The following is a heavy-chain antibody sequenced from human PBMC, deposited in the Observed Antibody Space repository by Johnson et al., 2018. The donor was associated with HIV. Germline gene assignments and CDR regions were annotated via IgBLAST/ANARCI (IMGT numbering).Heavy chain of an antibody. CDR1: GFTFSDYY. V-gene: IGHV3-11*04. CDR2: ISSSDSTI. J-gene: IGHJ3*02. D-gene: IGHD4-17*01. Sequence: QVQLVESGGGVVKPGRSLRLSCAASGFTFSDYYMSWIRQAPGKGLEWMSYISSSDSTIYSADSVQGRFTISIDNSKNTLYLQLNSLKAEDTAVYYCARGSKTVTTVRPSAFDIWGQGTMVTVSS. CDR3: ARGSKTVTTVRPSAFDI.